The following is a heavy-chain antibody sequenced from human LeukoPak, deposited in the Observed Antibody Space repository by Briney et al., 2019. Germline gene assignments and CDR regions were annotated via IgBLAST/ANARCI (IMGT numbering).Heavy chain of an antibody. D-gene: IGHD5-18*01. Sequence: SETLSLTCTVSGGSISSYHWSWIRQPPGKGLEWIGYIYYRGSPNYNSSLKSRVTTSVDTSKNQFSLKLSSVTAADTAVYYCARATRGYSYGYGWYFDLWGRGTLVTVSS. CDR1: GGSISSYH. V-gene: IGHV4-59*01. CDR3: ARATRGYSYGYGWYFDL. J-gene: IGHJ2*01. CDR2: IYYRGSP.